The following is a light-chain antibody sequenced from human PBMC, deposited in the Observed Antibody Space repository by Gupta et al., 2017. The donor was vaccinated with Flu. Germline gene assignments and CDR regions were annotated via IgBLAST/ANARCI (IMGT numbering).Light chain of an antibody. J-gene: IGKJ3*01. CDR3: QQYGRSPFT. V-gene: IGKV3-20*01. CDR2: DAS. Sequence: EKATLSCRASQSVSSSYLAWYQQKPGQAPRLLIYDASSRATGVPGRFSGSGSGTDFTLTISRLEPEDFAVYYCQQYGRSPFTFGPGTKVDI. CDR1: QSVSSSY.